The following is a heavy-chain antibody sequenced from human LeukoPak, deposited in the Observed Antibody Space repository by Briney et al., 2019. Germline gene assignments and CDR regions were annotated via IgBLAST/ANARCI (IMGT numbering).Heavy chain of an antibody. V-gene: IGHV3-7*03. D-gene: IGHD4-11*01. Sequence: GGSLRLSCAASGFTFSSYWMNWARQAPGKGLEWVASINHNGNVNYYVDSVKGRFTISRDNAKNSLYLQMNSLRAEDTAVYYCVRSPFSNGYWGQGTLVTVSS. CDR3: VRSPFSNGY. CDR2: INHNGNVN. CDR1: GFTFSSYW. J-gene: IGHJ4*02.